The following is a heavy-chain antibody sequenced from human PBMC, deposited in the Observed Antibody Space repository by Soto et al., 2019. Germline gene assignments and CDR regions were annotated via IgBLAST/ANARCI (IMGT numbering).Heavy chain of an antibody. CDR1: GYSFTSYW. V-gene: IGHV5-51*01. CDR3: ARVRCSGGSCTYYYGMDV. J-gene: IGHJ6*02. D-gene: IGHD2-15*01. CDR2: IYPGDSDT. Sequence: PGESLKISCKGSGYSFTSYWIGWVRQMPVKGLEWMGIIYPGDSDTRYSPSFQGQVTISADKSISTAYLQWSSLKASDTAMYYCARVRCSGGSCTYYYGMDVWGQGTTVTVSS.